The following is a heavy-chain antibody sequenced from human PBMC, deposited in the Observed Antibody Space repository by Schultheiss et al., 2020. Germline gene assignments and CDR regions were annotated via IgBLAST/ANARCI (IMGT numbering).Heavy chain of an antibody. V-gene: IGHV3-23*01. J-gene: IGHJ6*04. Sequence: WGSLRLSCAASGFTFSSYAMSWVRQAPGKGLEWVSAISGSGGSTYYADSVKGRLAISRDNFKNKMYLQMSSLRSEDTAVYYCARDGVLRFLEWLSEGDYYGMDVWGKGTAVTVSS. CDR3: ARDGVLRFLEWLSEGDYYGMDV. CDR1: GFTFSSYA. CDR2: ISGSGGST. D-gene: IGHD3-3*01.